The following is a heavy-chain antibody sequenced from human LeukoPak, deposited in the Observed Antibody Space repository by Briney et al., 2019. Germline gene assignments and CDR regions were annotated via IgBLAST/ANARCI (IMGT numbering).Heavy chain of an antibody. CDR3: ARRRYNWNAIDY. D-gene: IGHD1-20*01. CDR1: GFTSSDYY. V-gene: IGHV3-11*01. Sequence: GGSLKLPWEASGFTSSDYYMSWIRQAPGKGLEWVSYISSSGSTIYYADSVKGRFTISRDNAKNSLYLQMNSLRAEDTAVYFCARRRYNWNAIDYWGQGTLVTVSS. J-gene: IGHJ4*02. CDR2: ISSSGSTI.